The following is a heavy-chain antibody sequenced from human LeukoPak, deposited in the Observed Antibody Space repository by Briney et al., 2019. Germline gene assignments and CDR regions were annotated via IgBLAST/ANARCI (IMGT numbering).Heavy chain of an antibody. V-gene: IGHV3-23*01. CDR3: AKDEGQQLVNDY. Sequence: GGSLRLSCAASAFTFSTYAMSWVRQAPGKGLEWVSAISGSGGSTYYADSVKGRFTISRDNSKNTLYLQMNSPRAEDTAVYYCAKDEGQQLVNDYWGQGTLVTVSS. D-gene: IGHD6-13*01. CDR2: ISGSGGST. CDR1: AFTFSTYA. J-gene: IGHJ4*02.